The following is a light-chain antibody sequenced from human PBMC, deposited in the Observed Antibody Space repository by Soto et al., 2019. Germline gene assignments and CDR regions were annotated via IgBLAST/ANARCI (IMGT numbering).Light chain of an antibody. CDR3: SSYTSSSTYVV. Sequence: QSVLTQPASVSGSPGQSITISCTGTSSDVGGYNYVFWYQQHPGKAPKLMIYDVINRPSGVSNRFSGSKSGNSASLTISGLQAEDEADYYCSSYTSSSTYVVFGGGTKLTVL. CDR1: SSDVGGYNY. CDR2: DVI. J-gene: IGLJ2*01. V-gene: IGLV2-14*03.